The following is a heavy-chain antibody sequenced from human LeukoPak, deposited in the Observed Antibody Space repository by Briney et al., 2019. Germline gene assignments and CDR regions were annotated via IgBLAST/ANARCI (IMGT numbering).Heavy chain of an antibody. CDR1: GGTISSYY. V-gene: IGHV4-4*07. CDR2: IYTTGST. Sequence: SETLSLTCTVSGGTISSYYWNWLPQPAGKGLEWIGRIYTTGSTNYNPSLKSRVTMSVDTSKSQFSLKLSSVTAADTAMYYCARTLYYGDFADDAFDIWGQGTMVTVSS. CDR3: ARTLYYGDFADDAFDI. D-gene: IGHD4-17*01. J-gene: IGHJ3*02.